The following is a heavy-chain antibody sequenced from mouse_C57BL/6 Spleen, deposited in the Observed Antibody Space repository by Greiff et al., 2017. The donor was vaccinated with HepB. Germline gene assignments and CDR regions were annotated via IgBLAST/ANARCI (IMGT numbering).Heavy chain of an antibody. J-gene: IGHJ3*01. V-gene: IGHV1-55*01. CDR3: ARGGIYYDYYEEFVFAY. Sequence: QVQLQQPGAELVKPGASVKMSCKASGYTFTSYWITWVKQRPGQGLEWIGDIYPGSGSTTYNEKFKSKATLTVETSSSTAYMQLSSLTSEDSAVYYCARGGIYYDYYEEFVFAYWGQGTLVTVSA. CDR1: GYTFTSYW. D-gene: IGHD2-4*01. CDR2: IYPGSGST.